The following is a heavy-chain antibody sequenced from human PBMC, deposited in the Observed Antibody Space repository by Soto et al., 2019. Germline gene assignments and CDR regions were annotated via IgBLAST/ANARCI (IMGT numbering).Heavy chain of an antibody. CDR3: ARLEGGGAFVI. D-gene: IGHD2-15*01. V-gene: IGHV4-59*12. J-gene: IGHJ3*02. CDR2: IYYSGST. Sequence: PSETLSLTCSVSGGSISSYYWSWIRQPPGKGLEWIGYIYYSGSTNYNPSLKSLVTISVDRSKNQFSLKLSSVTAADTAVYYCARLEGGGAFVIGGQGTMVTVS. CDR1: GGSISSYY.